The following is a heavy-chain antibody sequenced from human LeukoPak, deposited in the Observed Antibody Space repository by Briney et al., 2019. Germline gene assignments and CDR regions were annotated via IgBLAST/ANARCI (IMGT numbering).Heavy chain of an antibody. J-gene: IGHJ4*02. CDR3: ARLCRNYYDSSSLDY. Sequence: GGSLRLSCAASGFSFSSYSMNWVRQAPGKGLEWVSYIGSSSSTIYYADSVKGRFTISRDNAKNSLYLQLNSLRDEDTAVYYCARLCRNYYDSSSLDYWGQGTLVTVSS. CDR2: IGSSSSTI. D-gene: IGHD3-22*01. CDR1: GFSFSSYS. V-gene: IGHV3-48*02.